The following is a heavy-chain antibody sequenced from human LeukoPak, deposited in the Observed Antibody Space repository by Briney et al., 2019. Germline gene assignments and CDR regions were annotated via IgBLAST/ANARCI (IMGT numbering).Heavy chain of an antibody. CDR2: FSLDTDRI. D-gene: IGHD3-10*01. CDR3: TKDITPGGADV. CDR1: GLTLDRYA. Sequence: GGSLRLSCVASGLTLDRYAMHWVRQGPGKGLEWVAGFSLDTDRIDYADSVRGRFTVSKDDAKKTLYLQMNNLRTEDTALYYCTKDITPGGADVWGQGTTGTVSS. J-gene: IGHJ6*02. V-gene: IGHV3-9*01.